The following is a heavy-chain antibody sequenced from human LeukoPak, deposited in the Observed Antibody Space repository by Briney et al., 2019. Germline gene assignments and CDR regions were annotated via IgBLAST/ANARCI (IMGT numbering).Heavy chain of an antibody. V-gene: IGHV4-59*01. CDR2: IYYSGST. Sequence: SETLSLTCTVSGGSISSYYWSWIRQPPGKGLEWIRYIYYSGSTNYNPSLKSRVTISVDTSKNQFSLKLSSVTAADTAVYYCARAPPYYYDSSGYPLGAFDIWGQGTMVTVSS. CDR1: GGSISSYY. CDR3: ARAPPYYYDSSGYPLGAFDI. J-gene: IGHJ3*02. D-gene: IGHD3-22*01.